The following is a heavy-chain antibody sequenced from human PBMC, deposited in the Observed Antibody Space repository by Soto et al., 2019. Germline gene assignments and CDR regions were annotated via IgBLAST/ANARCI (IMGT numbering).Heavy chain of an antibody. Sequence: SETLSLTCSVSGGSISGSYWRWIRQSPGKGLEWLGYVYYTGSTNYSPSLRSRVSISVDTSKNAFSLRLSSVTAADTAVYFCARSVAVPGAHIDYWGQGTQVTVSS. J-gene: IGHJ4*02. CDR2: VYYTGST. CDR3: ARSVAVPGAHIDY. D-gene: IGHD6-19*01. V-gene: IGHV4-59*01. CDR1: GGSISGSY.